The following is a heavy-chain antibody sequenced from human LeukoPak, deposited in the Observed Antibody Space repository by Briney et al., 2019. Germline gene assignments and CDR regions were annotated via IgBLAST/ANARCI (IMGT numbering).Heavy chain of an antibody. V-gene: IGHV4-39*07. J-gene: IGHJ6*02. CDR2: IYYSGST. CDR3: ASLSGSIAVAGTNPYYYYGMDV. Sequence: SETLSLTCTVSGGSISSSSYYWGWIRQPPGKGLEWIGSIYYSGSTYYNPSLKSRVTISVDTSKNQFSLKLSSVTAADTAVYYCASLSGSIAVAGTNPYYYYGMDVWGQGTTVTVSS. CDR1: GGSISSSSYY. D-gene: IGHD6-19*01.